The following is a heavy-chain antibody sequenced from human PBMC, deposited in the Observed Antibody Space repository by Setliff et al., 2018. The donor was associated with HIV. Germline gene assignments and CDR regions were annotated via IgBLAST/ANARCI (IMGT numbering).Heavy chain of an antibody. CDR3: ASALGYYDSSGYYYDAFDI. CDR2: IIPIFGTA. CDR1: GGTFSSYA. D-gene: IGHD3-22*01. J-gene: IGHJ3*02. Sequence: GASVKVSCKASGGTFSSYAISWVRQAPGQGLEWMGGIIPIFGTANYAQKFQGRVTITTDESTSTAYMELSSLRSEDTAVYYCASALGYYDSSGYYYDAFDIWGQGTMVT. V-gene: IGHV1-69*05.